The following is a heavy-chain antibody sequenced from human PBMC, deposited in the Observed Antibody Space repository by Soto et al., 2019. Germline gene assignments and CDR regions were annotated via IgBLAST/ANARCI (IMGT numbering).Heavy chain of an antibody. D-gene: IGHD3-10*01. V-gene: IGHV4-39*07. CDR2: IYYSGRT. CDR3: ARGVTLVRGVIHTPYFDY. J-gene: IGHJ4*02. Sequence: SETLSLTCTVSGGSITSSSYYWGWIRQPPGKGLEWIGSIYYSGRTYYSPSLKSRVTISVDTSKNQFSLKLSSVTAADTAVYYCARGVTLVRGVIHTPYFDYWGQGALVTVSS. CDR1: GGSITSSSYY.